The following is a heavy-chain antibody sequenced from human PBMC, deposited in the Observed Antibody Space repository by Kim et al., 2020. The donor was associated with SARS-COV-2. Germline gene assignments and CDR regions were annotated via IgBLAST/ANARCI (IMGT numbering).Heavy chain of an antibody. J-gene: IGHJ5*02. CDR3: AREGSGSYNWLDP. Sequence: FAPHFESQVHITRDTSASTSYMELSSLTSKDTAVYYCAREGSGSYNWLDPWGQGTLVTVSS. V-gene: IGHV1-3*01. D-gene: IGHD3-10*01.